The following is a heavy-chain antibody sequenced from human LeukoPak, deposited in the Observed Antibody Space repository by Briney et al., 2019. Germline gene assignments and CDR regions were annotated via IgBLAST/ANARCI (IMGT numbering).Heavy chain of an antibody. V-gene: IGHV1-69*06. CDR2: IIPIFGTA. CDR3: ARMNSITIFGVVPRLNGWFDP. D-gene: IGHD3-3*01. Sequence: ASVKVSCKASGGTFSSYAISWVRQAPGQGLEWMGGIIPIFGTANYAQKFQGRVTITADKSTSTAYMELSSLRSEDTAVYYCARMNSITIFGVVPRLNGWFDPWGQGTLVTVSS. CDR1: GGTFSSYA. J-gene: IGHJ5*02.